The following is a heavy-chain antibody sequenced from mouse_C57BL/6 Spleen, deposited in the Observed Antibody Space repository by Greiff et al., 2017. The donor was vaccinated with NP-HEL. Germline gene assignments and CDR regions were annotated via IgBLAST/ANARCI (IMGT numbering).Heavy chain of an antibody. CDR3: ARRTNYDDAMDY. V-gene: IGHV1-80*01. D-gene: IGHD2-4*01. Sequence: VQLQQSGAELVKPGASVKISCKASGYAFSSYWMNWVKQRPGKGLEWIGQIYPGDGDTNYNGKFKGKATLTADKSSSTAYMQLSSLTSEDSAVYFCARRTNYDDAMDYWGQGTSVTVSS. CDR1: GYAFSSYW. J-gene: IGHJ4*01. CDR2: IYPGDGDT.